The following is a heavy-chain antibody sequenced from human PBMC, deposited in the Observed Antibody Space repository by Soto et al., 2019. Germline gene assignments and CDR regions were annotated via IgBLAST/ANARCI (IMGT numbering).Heavy chain of an antibody. V-gene: IGHV4-61*01. D-gene: IGHD2-15*01. CDR2: IYYTGST. Sequence: QVQLQESGPGLVKPSETLSLTCSVSGGSVSSGNYYWSWIRQPPGKGLEWIGYIYYTGSTNYNPSLKSRVTISVDTSKNQFSLTLSSVTAADTAVCASALYCSGGRCSFDPWGQGTLVTVSS. J-gene: IGHJ5*02. CDR3: ALYCSGGRCSFDP. CDR1: GGSVSSGNYY.